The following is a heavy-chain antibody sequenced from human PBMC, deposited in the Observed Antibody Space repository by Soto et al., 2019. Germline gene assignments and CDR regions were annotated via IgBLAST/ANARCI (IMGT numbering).Heavy chain of an antibody. V-gene: IGHV4-61*08. Sequence: PSETLSLTCAVSGGSISSGGYYWSWIRQPPGKGLEWIAYIYYSGSTSYNPSLKSRVSISLDTSKNQFSLKLSSVTAADTAVYYCARTYDGSGPNSGGYGFDIWGQGTMVTVSS. CDR3: ARTYDGSGPNSGGYGFDI. J-gene: IGHJ3*02. CDR2: IYYSGST. CDR1: GGSISSGGYY. D-gene: IGHD3-22*01.